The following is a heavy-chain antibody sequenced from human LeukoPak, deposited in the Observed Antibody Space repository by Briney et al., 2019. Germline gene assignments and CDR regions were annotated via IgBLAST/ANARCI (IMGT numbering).Heavy chain of an antibody. CDR1: GFTFTSYA. J-gene: IGHJ2*01. D-gene: IGHD1-1*01. Sequence: GGTLRLSCAASGFTFTSYAMSWIRQAPGKGLEWVSAISGGGENTYYADSVKGRFTISRDNSKNTLYLQMNSLRAEDTATYYCAKPRAMTTGVGRYFDLWGRGTLVTVSS. V-gene: IGHV3-23*01. CDR3: AKPRAMTTGVGRYFDL. CDR2: ISGGGENT.